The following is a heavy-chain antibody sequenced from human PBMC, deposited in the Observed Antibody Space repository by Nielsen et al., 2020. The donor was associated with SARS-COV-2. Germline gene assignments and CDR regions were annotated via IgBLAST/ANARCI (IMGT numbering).Heavy chain of an antibody. Sequence: GASLKISCSASGFTFSSYAMHWVRQAPGKGLEYVSAISSNGGSTYYADSVKGRFTISRDNSKNTLYLQMSSLRAEDTAVYYCVKGIQLWLRSGFDYWGQGTLVTVSS. D-gene: IGHD5-18*01. CDR1: GFTFSSYA. CDR2: ISSNGGST. J-gene: IGHJ4*02. CDR3: VKGIQLWLRSGFDY. V-gene: IGHV3-64D*06.